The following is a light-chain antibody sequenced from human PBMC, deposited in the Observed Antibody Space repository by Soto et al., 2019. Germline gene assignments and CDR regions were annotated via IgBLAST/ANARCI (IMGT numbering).Light chain of an antibody. CDR1: QSISSY. J-gene: IGKJ5*01. Sequence: DIHMTQSPSSLSASVGHRVTITCRASQSISSYLNWYHQKPGKAPKLLIYAASSLQSGVPSRFSGSGSGTDFTLTISSLQPEDFATYYCQQSYSTTITFGQGTRLE. CDR2: AAS. CDR3: QQSYSTTIT. V-gene: IGKV1-39*01.